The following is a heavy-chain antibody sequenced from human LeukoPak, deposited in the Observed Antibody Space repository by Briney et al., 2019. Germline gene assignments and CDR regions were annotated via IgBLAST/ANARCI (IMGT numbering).Heavy chain of an antibody. Sequence: GGSLRLSCSASGFTFSNYVMHWVRQAPGKGLEYVSTISSSGDSTYYADSLKGRFTISRDNSKNTLYLQMSSVRVEDTAIYYCVKGNLRGRNWYSPDRWGQGTLVTVSS. V-gene: IGHV3-64D*09. CDR2: ISSSGDST. CDR3: VKGNLRGRNWYSPDR. D-gene: IGHD2-21*01. J-gene: IGHJ4*02. CDR1: GFTFSNYV.